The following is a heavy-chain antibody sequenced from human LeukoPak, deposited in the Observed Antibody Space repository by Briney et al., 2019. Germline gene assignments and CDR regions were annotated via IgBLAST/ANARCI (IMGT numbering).Heavy chain of an antibody. D-gene: IGHD4-11*01. V-gene: IGHV3-30*02. CDR2: IQSDGSDK. Sequence: GGSLRLSCAASGFTFNSFAMHWVRQAPGKGLEHLAFIQSDGSDKYYADSVKGRFTISRDNSKNTLYLQMNGLRGDDTAVYYCATHDYSNYNFDYWGQGTLVTVSS. CDR3: ATHDYSNYNFDY. CDR1: GFTFNSFA. J-gene: IGHJ4*02.